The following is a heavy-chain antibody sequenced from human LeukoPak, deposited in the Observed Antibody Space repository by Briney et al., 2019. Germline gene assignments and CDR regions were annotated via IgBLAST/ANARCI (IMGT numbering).Heavy chain of an antibody. Sequence: GGSLRLSCAASGFTFSSYGMHWVRQAPGKGLEWVAVISYDGSNKYYADSVKGRFTISRDNSKNTLYLQMNSLRAEDTAVYYCAKGLSSGSNFDHWGQGTLVTVSS. V-gene: IGHV3-30*18. CDR3: AKGLSSGSNFDH. D-gene: IGHD6-19*01. CDR1: GFTFSSYG. CDR2: ISYDGSNK. J-gene: IGHJ4*02.